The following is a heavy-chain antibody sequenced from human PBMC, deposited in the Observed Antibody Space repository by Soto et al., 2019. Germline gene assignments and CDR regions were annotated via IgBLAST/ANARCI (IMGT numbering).Heavy chain of an antibody. D-gene: IGHD1-26*01. V-gene: IGHV3-30-3*01. Sequence: QLQLVESGGGVVQPGRSLRLSCAASGFTFSSYAMHWVRQAPGKGLEWVAVISYDGSNKYYADSVKGRFTISRDNSKNTQYLQRNSLRAEDTAVYYCARDQHSGSFFGAIDYWGQGTLVTVSS. CDR3: ARDQHSGSFFGAIDY. CDR1: GFTFSSYA. CDR2: ISYDGSNK. J-gene: IGHJ4*02.